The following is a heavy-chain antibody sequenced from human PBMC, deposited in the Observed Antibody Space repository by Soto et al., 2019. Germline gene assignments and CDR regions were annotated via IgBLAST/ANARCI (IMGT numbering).Heavy chain of an antibody. CDR3: ARDGSSWQYYYYYYMDV. CDR2: INSDGSST. J-gene: IGHJ6*03. V-gene: IGHV3-74*01. D-gene: IGHD6-13*01. CDR1: GFTFSSYW. Sequence: EVQLVESGGGLVQPGGSLRLSCAASGFTFSSYWMHWVRQAPGKGLVWVSRINSDGSSTSYADSVKDRFTISRDNAKNTLYLQMNSLRAEDTAVYYCARDGSSWQYYYYYYMDVWGKGTTVTVSS.